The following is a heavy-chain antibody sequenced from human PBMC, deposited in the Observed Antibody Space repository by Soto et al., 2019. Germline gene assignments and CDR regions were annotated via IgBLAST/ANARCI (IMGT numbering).Heavy chain of an antibody. D-gene: IGHD5-12*01. CDR3: ATTFYSGPD. J-gene: IGHJ4*02. Sequence: PGWSLRLSCASSVFTFSNYGMHWVRQAPGKGLEWVAVISFDGSNKYYADSVKGRFTISRDNSKNTLYLQMHSLRAEDTAAYYCATTFYSGPDWGQGTLVTVSS. V-gene: IGHV3-30*03. CDR1: VFTFSNYG. CDR2: ISFDGSNK.